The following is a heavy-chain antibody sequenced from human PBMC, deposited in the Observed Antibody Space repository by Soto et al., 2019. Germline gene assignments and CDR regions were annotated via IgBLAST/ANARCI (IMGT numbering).Heavy chain of an antibody. V-gene: IGHV2-5*01. D-gene: IGHD1-1*01. CDR2: IYWNDDK. Sequence: SGPTLVNPTQTLTLTCTFSGFSLSTIGVGVGWIRQPPGKALEWLALIYWNDDKRYSPSLKSRLTITKDTSKNQVVLTMTNMDPVDTATYYCAHRNWNPGPDAFDIWGQGTMVTVSS. J-gene: IGHJ3*02. CDR3: AHRNWNPGPDAFDI. CDR1: GFSLSTIGVG.